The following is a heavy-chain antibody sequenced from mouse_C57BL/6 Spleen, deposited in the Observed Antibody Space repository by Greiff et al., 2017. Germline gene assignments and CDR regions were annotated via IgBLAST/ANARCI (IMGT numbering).Heavy chain of an antibody. CDR1: GFSLTSYG. CDR3: AKEAYYDYERDFDY. CDR2: ICSGGST. J-gene: IGHJ2*01. Sequence: VQLQESGPGLVQPSQCLSITCTVSGFSLTSYGVHWVRQSPGKGLEWLGVICSGGSTDYNAAFMSRLSITKDNSKSQVFIKMNSLQADDTAIYYCAKEAYYDYERDFDYWGQGTTLTVSS. D-gene: IGHD2-4*01. V-gene: IGHV2-5*01.